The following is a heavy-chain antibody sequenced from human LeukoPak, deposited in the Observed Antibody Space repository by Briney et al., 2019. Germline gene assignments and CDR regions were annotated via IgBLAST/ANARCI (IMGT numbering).Heavy chain of an antibody. Sequence: SETLSLTCTVSGGSISTYYCNWIRQPAGKGLEWIGRIYTSGSANYNPSLKSRVTMSVDTSKNQFSLKLSSLTAADTAVYYCARQSRATLEFDYWGQGTLVTVSS. CDR3: ARQSRATLEFDY. D-gene: IGHD1-26*01. CDR2: IYTSGSA. V-gene: IGHV4-4*07. J-gene: IGHJ4*02. CDR1: GGSISTYY.